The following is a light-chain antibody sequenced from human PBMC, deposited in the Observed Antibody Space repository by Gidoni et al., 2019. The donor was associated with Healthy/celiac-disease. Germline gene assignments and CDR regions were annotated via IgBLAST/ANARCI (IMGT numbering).Light chain of an antibody. CDR1: SSDVGGYNY. CDR2: DVS. J-gene: IGLJ2*01. Sequence: QSALTQGTGSSVSGSPGQSITISCTGTSSDVGGYNYVSWYQQHPGKAPKLMIYDVSNRPSGVSNRFSGSKSGNTASLTISGLQAEDEADYYCSSYTSSSSVVFGGGTKLTVL. V-gene: IGLV2-14*03. CDR3: SSYTSSSSVV.